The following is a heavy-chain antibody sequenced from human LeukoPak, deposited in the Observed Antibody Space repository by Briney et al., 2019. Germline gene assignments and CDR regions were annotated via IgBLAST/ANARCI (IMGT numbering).Heavy chain of an antibody. V-gene: IGHV4-34*01. CDR1: GGSFSGSY. CDR3: ARESNYYDSSGAILGGFDP. D-gene: IGHD3-22*01. CDR2: SNHSGST. J-gene: IGHJ5*02. Sequence: SETLSLTCAVYGGSFSGSYWSWIRHPPGKGLEWMGESNHSGSTNYNPSLKSRVTVSLATSKNQFSLKLKSVTAAATSVSYFARESNYYDSSGAILGGFDPWGQGTLVTVSS.